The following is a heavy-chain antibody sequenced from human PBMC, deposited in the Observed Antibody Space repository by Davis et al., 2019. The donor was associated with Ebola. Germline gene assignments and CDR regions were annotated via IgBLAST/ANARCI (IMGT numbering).Heavy chain of an antibody. D-gene: IGHD3-22*01. CDR2: IIPMFDSS. CDR3: ARASHKYNYDSRGDYHPPWDFDY. Sequence: SVKVSCKASGYTFSSYAISWVRQAPGQGLEWMGGIIPMFDSSKYAQKFQGRVTITADESTRTVYMELSSLKPDDTAVYYCARASHKYNYDSRGDYHPPWDFDYWGQGTLVTVSS. CDR1: GYTFSSYA. J-gene: IGHJ4*02. V-gene: IGHV1-69*13.